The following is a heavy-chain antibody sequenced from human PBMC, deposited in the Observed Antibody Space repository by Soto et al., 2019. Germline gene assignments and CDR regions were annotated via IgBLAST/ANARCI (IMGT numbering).Heavy chain of an antibody. V-gene: IGHV3-23*01. J-gene: IGHJ4*02. CDR2: ISGSGGST. D-gene: IGHD4-17*01. CDR3: VKDKRLYDYGGNSIDY. Sequence: EVQLLESGGGLVQPGGSLRLSCAASGFTFSSYAMSWVRQAPGKGLEWVSAISGSGGSTYYADSVKGRFTISRDNSKNTLYLQMNSLRAEDTAVYYCVKDKRLYDYGGNSIDYWGQGTLVTVSS. CDR1: GFTFSSYA.